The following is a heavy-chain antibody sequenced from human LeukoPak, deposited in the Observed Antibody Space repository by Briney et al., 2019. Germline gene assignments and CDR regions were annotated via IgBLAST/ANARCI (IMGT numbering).Heavy chain of an antibody. CDR3: ARTIYCSSTSCNPAPFDY. D-gene: IGHD2-2*01. CDR2: INPSGGST. J-gene: IGHJ4*02. Sequence: GASVKVSCKASGYTFTSYYMHWVRQAPGQGLEWMGIINPSGGSTSYAQKFQGRVTMTRDMSTSTVYMELSSLRSEDTAVYYCARTIYCSSTSCNPAPFDYWGQGTLVTVSS. CDR1: GYTFTSYY. V-gene: IGHV1-46*01.